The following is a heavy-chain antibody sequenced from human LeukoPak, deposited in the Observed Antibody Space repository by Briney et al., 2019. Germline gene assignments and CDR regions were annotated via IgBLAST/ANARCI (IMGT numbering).Heavy chain of an antibody. Sequence: SEPLSLTCTVSGGSISSYYWSWIRQPAGKGLEWIGRIYTSGSTNYNPSLKSRVTMSVDTSKNQFSLKLSSVTAADTVVYYCAREGDFWSGYYPDYWGQGTLVTVSS. V-gene: IGHV4-4*07. CDR3: AREGDFWSGYYPDY. J-gene: IGHJ4*02. CDR2: IYTSGST. D-gene: IGHD3-3*01. CDR1: GGSISSYY.